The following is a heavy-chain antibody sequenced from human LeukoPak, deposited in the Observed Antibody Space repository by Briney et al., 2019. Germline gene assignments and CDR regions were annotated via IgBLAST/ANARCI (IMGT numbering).Heavy chain of an antibody. Sequence: GGSLRLSCAASGFTFDNYGMSWVRQAPGKGLEWVAFIRYDGSDKYYADSVKGRFTISRDNSKNTLSLQMNSLRPEDTAVYYCTRAGGLVRGVHYYYYMDVWGKGTTVTISS. CDR3: TRAGGLVRGVHYYYYMDV. D-gene: IGHD3-10*01. CDR2: IRYDGSDK. V-gene: IGHV3-30*02. J-gene: IGHJ6*03. CDR1: GFTFDNYG.